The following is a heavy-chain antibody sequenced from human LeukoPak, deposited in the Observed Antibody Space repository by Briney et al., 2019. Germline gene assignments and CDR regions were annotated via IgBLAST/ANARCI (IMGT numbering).Heavy chain of an antibody. J-gene: IGHJ4*02. Sequence: PGGSLRLSCAASGFTFSSYAMSWVRQAPGKGLEWVSAISGSGGSTYYADSVKGRFTISRDNSKNTLYLQMNSLRAEDTAVYYCAKDPNSGNWYEGTIDYWGQGTLVTVSS. D-gene: IGHD6-13*01. V-gene: IGHV3-23*01. CDR3: AKDPNSGNWYEGTIDY. CDR2: ISGSGGST. CDR1: GFTFSSYA.